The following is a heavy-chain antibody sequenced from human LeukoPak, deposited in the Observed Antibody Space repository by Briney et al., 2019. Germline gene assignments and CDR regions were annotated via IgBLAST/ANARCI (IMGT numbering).Heavy chain of an antibody. CDR1: GFTFSSYA. Sequence: PGGSLRLSCAASGFTFSSYAMHWVRQAPGKGLEWVAVISYDGSNKYYADSVKGRFTISRDNSKNTLYLQMNSLRAEDTAVYYCAKSIAVAGFFDYWGQGTLVTVSS. V-gene: IGHV3-30*04. D-gene: IGHD6-19*01. J-gene: IGHJ4*02. CDR2: ISYDGSNK. CDR3: AKSIAVAGFFDY.